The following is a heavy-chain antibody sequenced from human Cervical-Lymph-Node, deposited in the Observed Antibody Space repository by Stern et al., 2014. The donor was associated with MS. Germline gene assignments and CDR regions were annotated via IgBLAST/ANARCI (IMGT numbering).Heavy chain of an antibody. Sequence: VQLVQSGAEVKKPGASVKVSCAASGYNFTSYGISLGRHDPGQGLEWMGWISGYNDNTKYSPKVPGTVTIPPNKTTTTAYMELRSLRSDDTAVYYCARDSIAVPAKTGDYWGQGTLVTVSS. V-gene: IGHV1-18*01. D-gene: IGHD2-15*01. CDR2: ISGYNDNT. CDR1: GYNFTSYG. J-gene: IGHJ4*02. CDR3: ARDSIAVPAKTGDY.